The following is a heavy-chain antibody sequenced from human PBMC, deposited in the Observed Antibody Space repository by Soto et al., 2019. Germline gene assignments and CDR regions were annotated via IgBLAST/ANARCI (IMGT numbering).Heavy chain of an antibody. CDR1: GYTFTSYG. D-gene: IGHD6-19*01. Sequence: QVQLVQSGAEVKKPGASVKVSCKASGYTFTSYGISWVRQAPGQGLEWMGWISTYNGNTNFAQKLQGRVTMTTDTSTSTAYMELSSLRSADTAVYYCERDQGRDTGWYSFDYWGQGTLVTVSS. V-gene: IGHV1-18*04. J-gene: IGHJ4*02. CDR2: ISTYNGNT. CDR3: ERDQGRDTGWYSFDY.